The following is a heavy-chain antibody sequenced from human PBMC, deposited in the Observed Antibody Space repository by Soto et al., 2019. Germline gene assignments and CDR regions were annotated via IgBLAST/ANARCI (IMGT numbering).Heavy chain of an antibody. CDR3: AKRSSSWVFDY. V-gene: IGHV3-66*01. CDR1: GFTVSSNH. Sequence: PGGSLRLSCAASGFTVSSNHMSWVRQAPGKGLEWVSIIYSGGSTNYADSVKGRFTISRDNSKNTLYLQMNSLRAEDTAVYYCAKRSSSWVFDYWGQGTLVTVSS. J-gene: IGHJ4*02. D-gene: IGHD6-13*01. CDR2: IYSGGST.